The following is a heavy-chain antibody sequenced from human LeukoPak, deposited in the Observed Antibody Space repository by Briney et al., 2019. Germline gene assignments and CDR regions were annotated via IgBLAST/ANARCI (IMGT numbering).Heavy chain of an antibody. CDR2: ISGSGGTT. Sequence: GGSLRLSCAVSGFTFSSYAVSWVRQAPGKGLEWVSGISGSGGTTYYADSVKGRFTISRDNAKNSLYLQMSSLRAEDTAVYYCGRDGTAPGLYFDLWGQGTLVTVSS. J-gene: IGHJ4*01. CDR3: GRDGTAPGLYFDL. CDR1: GFTFSSYA. V-gene: IGHV3-23*01. D-gene: IGHD6-13*01.